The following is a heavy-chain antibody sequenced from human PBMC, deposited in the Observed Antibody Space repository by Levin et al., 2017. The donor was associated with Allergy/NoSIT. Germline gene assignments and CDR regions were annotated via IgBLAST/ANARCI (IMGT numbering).Heavy chain of an antibody. CDR2: ISGSGDNT. V-gene: IGHV3-23*01. Sequence: PGGSLRLSCAASGFSLSSFGMSWVRQAPGKGLEWVSGISGSGDNTFYADSVEGRFTMSRDNSKNTLYLQMNSLRAEDTAVYYCAKDGSPSSDWYLYYFDYWGRGALVPVSS. D-gene: IGHD3-9*01. CDR3: AKDGSPSSDWYLYYFDY. J-gene: IGHJ4*02. CDR1: GFSLSSFG.